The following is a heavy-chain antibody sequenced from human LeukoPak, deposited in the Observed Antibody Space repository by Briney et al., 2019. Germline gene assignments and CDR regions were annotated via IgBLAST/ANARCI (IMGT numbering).Heavy chain of an antibody. CDR3: ASWGGEWFTYYHYYYMDV. CDR2: ISSSSSYI. CDR1: GFTFSSYS. V-gene: IGHV3-21*01. J-gene: IGHJ6*03. D-gene: IGHD3-3*01. Sequence: PGGSLRLSCAASGFTFSSYSMNWVRQAPGKGLEWVSSISSSSSYIYYADSVKGRFTISRDNAKNSLYLQMNSLRAEDTAVYYCASWGGEWFTYYHYYYMDVWGKGTTVTVSS.